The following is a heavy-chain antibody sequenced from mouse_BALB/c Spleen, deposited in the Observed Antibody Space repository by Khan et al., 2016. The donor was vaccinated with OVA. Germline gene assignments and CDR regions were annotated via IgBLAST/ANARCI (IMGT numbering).Heavy chain of an antibody. CDR1: GYTFTDYY. J-gene: IGHJ3*01. D-gene: IGHD1-2*01. V-gene: IGHV1-77*01. CDR2: ISPGSGDT. Sequence: QVQLKQSGAELARPGASVTLSCKASGYTFTDYYINWVKQRTGQGLEWIGEISPGSGDTYYNEKFKGKATLTADKSSSTVYMQLSSLTAEASAVYVCARRNYFGYTVAYWGQGTLVTVSA. CDR3: ARRNYFGYTVAY.